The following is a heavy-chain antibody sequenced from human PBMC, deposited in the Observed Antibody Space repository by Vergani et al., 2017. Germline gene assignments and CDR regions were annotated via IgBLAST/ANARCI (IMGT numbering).Heavy chain of an antibody. V-gene: IGHV4-34*01. CDR3: ARDCGGDCYAFDI. J-gene: IGHJ3*02. CDR1: GWSFSGYY. D-gene: IGHD2-21*01. CDR2: INHSGST. Sequence: QVQLQQWGAGLLKPSETLSLTCAVSGWSFSGYYWRWIRQPPGQGLEWIGEINHSGSTNYNPSLKSRVTISVDTSKNQFSMKLISVTAADTAVYYCARDCGGDCYAFDIWGQGTMVTVSS.